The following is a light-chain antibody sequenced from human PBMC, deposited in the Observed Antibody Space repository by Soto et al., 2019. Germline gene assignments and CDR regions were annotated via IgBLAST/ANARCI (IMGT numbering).Light chain of an antibody. V-gene: IGKV4-1*01. J-gene: IGKJ1*01. CDR2: WAS. CDR3: QQYYSTPPT. Sequence: DIGKTLSPYALAVSLDERATINCKSSHSLLSTSNNKNSLAWYQQKPGQPPKLLLYWASTRESGVPDRFSGSGSGTDFTLTISSLQAEDVAVYNCQQYYSTPPTFAQGTKVAIK. CDR1: HSLLSTSNNKNS.